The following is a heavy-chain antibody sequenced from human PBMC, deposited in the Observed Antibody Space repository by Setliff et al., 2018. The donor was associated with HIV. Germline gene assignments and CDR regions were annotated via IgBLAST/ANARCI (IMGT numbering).Heavy chain of an antibody. CDR2: IYSSGNT. CDR3: AREDSSWLTFDY. CDR1: GGSISSYY. J-gene: IGHJ4*02. D-gene: IGHD6-13*01. V-gene: IGHV4-4*07. Sequence: SETLSLTCTVSGGSISSYYWSWIRQPAGKGLEWIGRIYSSGNTNYNPSLKSRVTMSVDTSKNQFSLKLSSVTAADTAVYYCAREDSSWLTFDYWGQGTLVTVSS.